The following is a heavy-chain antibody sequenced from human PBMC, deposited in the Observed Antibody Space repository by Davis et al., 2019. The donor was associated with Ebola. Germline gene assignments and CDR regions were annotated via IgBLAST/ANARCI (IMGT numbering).Heavy chain of an antibody. J-gene: IGHJ4*02. D-gene: IGHD5-12*01. CDR1: GYTLTELS. CDR3: ARVWGPIVATTFDY. Sequence: ASVKVSCKVSGYTLTELSMHWVRQAPGKGLEWMGGFDPEDGETIYAQKFQGRVTMTEDTSTDTAYMELRSLRSDDTAVYYCARVWGPIVATTFDYWGQGTLVTVSS. V-gene: IGHV1-24*01. CDR2: FDPEDGET.